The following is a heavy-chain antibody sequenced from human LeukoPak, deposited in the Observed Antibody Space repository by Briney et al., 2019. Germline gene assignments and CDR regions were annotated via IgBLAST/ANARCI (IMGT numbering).Heavy chain of an antibody. V-gene: IGHV4-30-4*08. CDR1: GGSISSGSYY. CDR2: IYYSGST. Sequence: SETLSLTCTVSGGSISSGSYYWSWIRQPPGKGLEWIGYIYYSGSTYYNPSLKSRVTISVDTSKNQFSLKLSSVTAADTAVYYCARGFYGSGSYYRGIFDYWGQGTLVTVSS. CDR3: ARGFYGSGSYYRGIFDY. D-gene: IGHD3-10*01. J-gene: IGHJ4*02.